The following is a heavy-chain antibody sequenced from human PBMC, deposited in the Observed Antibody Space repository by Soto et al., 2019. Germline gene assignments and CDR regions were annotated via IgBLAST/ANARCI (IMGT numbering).Heavy chain of an antibody. CDR3: ARGGDGTTVRSPGILDY. CDR2: INPSGGTT. J-gene: IGHJ4*02. Sequence: QVQLVQSGAEVEKPGASVNISCKASGYIFTRYYMHWVRQAPGQGLEWMGIINPSGGTTWYSQKFKGRVTVTRDTSTTTVYMELSSLTSEDTAIYFCARGGDGTTVRSPGILDYWGQGTLVTVSS. D-gene: IGHD4-4*01. CDR1: GYIFTRYY. V-gene: IGHV1-46*01.